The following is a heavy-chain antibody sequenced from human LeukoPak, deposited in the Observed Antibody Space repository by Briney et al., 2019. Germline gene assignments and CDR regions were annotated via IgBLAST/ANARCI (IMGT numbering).Heavy chain of an antibody. D-gene: IGHD3-16*02. CDR3: AKSQLSYMDV. V-gene: IGHV3-23*01. CDR1: GLTFSSYT. Sequence: GGSLRLSCAASGLTFSSYTMSWVRQAPGKGLEWVSHISGSGGSTYHADSVKGRFTIFRDNSKNTLYLQMNSLRAEDTAVYYCAKSQLSYMDVWGKGTMVTVSS. CDR2: ISGSGGST. J-gene: IGHJ6*03.